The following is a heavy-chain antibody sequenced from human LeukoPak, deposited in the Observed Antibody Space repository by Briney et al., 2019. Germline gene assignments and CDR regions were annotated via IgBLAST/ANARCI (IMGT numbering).Heavy chain of an antibody. CDR3: AASIAGY. V-gene: IGHV4-39*07. Sequence: SETLSLTCTVSGGSISSNTYYWGWIRQRPGKGLEWIGSIYYSGSTYYNPSLKSRVTISVDTSKNQFSLKLSSVTAADTAVYYCAASIAGYWGQGTLVTVSS. D-gene: IGHD6-6*01. J-gene: IGHJ4*02. CDR2: IYYSGST. CDR1: GGSISSNTYY.